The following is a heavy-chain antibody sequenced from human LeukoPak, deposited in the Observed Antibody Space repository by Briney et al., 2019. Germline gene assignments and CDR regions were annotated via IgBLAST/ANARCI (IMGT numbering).Heavy chain of an antibody. J-gene: IGHJ1*01. Sequence: SETPSLTCTVSGDSITRSSFYWGWIRQPPGKGLEWIGSMHYSGNTYYNPSLKSRVTISVDTSKNQFSLKLSSVTAADTAVYYCARGNHYYDSSAYLAWESFQHWGQGTLVTVSS. D-gene: IGHD3-22*01. CDR1: GDSITRSSFY. V-gene: IGHV4-39*07. CDR2: MHYSGNT. CDR3: ARGNHYYDSSAYLAWESFQH.